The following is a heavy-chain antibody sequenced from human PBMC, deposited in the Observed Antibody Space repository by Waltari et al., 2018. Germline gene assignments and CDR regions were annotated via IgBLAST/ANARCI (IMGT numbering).Heavy chain of an antibody. CDR2: IWYDGSNK. CDR1: GFPFSSYG. J-gene: IGHJ4*02. V-gene: IGHV3-33*01. CDR3: ARDRLQFFDY. Sequence: QVQLVESGGGVVQPGRSLRLSCAASGFPFSSYGMHWVRQAPGKGLEWVAVIWYDGSNKYYADSVKGRFTISRDNSKNTLYLQMNSLRAEDTAVYYCARDRLQFFDYWGQGTLVTVSS. D-gene: IGHD4-4*01.